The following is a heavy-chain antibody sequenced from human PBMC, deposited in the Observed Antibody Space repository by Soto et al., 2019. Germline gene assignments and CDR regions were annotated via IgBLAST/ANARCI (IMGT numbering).Heavy chain of an antibody. D-gene: IGHD4-17*01. CDR3: ARTTAVPNTLRSRYFFDY. Sequence: SETLSLTCSVSGGSVSTKTYDRSWIRQPPGKRLEWIGYVYYSETTNYNPSLKSRVTISVDLSTSQFSLRLSSVSTADTALYYCARTTAVPNTLRSRYFFDYWGQGTLVTVSS. CDR1: GGSVSTKTYD. J-gene: IGHJ4*02. CDR2: VYYSETT. V-gene: IGHV4-61*01.